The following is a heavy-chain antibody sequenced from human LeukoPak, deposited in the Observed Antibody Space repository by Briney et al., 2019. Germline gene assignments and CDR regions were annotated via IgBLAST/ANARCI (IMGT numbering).Heavy chain of an antibody. CDR3: ARQMDGYNWDPLYYFDY. V-gene: IGHV4-34*01. CDR1: GGSFSGYY. J-gene: IGHJ4*02. D-gene: IGHD5-12*01. Sequence: PSETLSLTCAVYGGSFSGYYWSWIRQPPGKGLEWIGEINHSGSTNYNPSLKSRVTISVDTSKNQFSLKLSSVTAADTAVYYCARQMDGYNWDPLYYFDYWGQGTLVTVPS. CDR2: INHSGST.